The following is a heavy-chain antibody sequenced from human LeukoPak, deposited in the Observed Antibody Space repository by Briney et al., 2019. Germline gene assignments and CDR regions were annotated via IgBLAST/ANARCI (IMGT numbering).Heavy chain of an antibody. Sequence: GGSLRLSCAASGFTFSSYSMNWVRQAPGKGLEWVSSISSSSSYIYYADSVKGRFTISRDNAKNSLYLQMNSLRAEDTAVYYCARVLSSRAFDIWGQGTMVTVSS. CDR2: ISSSSSYI. D-gene: IGHD6-13*01. V-gene: IGHV3-21*01. CDR1: GFTFSSYS. CDR3: ARVLSSRAFDI. J-gene: IGHJ3*02.